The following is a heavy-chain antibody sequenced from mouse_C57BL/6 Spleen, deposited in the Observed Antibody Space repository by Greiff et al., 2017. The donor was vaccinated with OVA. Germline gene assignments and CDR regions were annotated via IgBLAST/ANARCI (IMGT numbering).Heavy chain of an antibody. CDR3: ARPGLSYYYAMDY. Sequence: EVKVVESGGGLVKPGGSLKLSCAASGFTFSDYGMHWVRQAPEKGLEWVAYISSGSSTIYYADTVKGRFTISRDNAKNTLFLQMTSLRSEDTAMYYCARPGLSYYYAMDYWGQGTSVTVSS. CDR1: GFTFSDYG. CDR2: ISSGSSTI. J-gene: IGHJ4*01. D-gene: IGHD3-1*01. V-gene: IGHV5-17*01.